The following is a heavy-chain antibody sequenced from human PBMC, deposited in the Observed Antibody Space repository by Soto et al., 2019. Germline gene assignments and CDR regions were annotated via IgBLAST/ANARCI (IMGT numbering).Heavy chain of an antibody. D-gene: IGHD4-17*01. V-gene: IGHV1-2*02. CDR3: ERETATVTPYDNRFSPHQGLDQ. CDR2: INPNSGGT. J-gene: IGHJ5*02. Sequence: ASVKVSCKASGYTFTVYYIHWVQHAPLQGLELMGWINPNSGGTNYAQKFQGRVTMTRDTSISTAYMELSRLRSDDAAVYYCERETATVTPYDNRFSPHQGLDQWGQGNLVIVYS. CDR1: GYTFTVYY.